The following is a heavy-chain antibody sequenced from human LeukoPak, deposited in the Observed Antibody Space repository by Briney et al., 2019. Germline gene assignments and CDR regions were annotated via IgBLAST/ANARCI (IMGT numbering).Heavy chain of an antibody. V-gene: IGHV3-74*01. D-gene: IGHD3-16*01. CDR2: INGDGSST. CDR1: GFTFRSYW. J-gene: IGHJ5*02. CDR3: ARHYGP. Sequence: GGSLRLSCAASGFTFRSYWMHWVRQAPGKGLVWVSRINGDGSSTTYADPVKGRFTISRDNAKNTLYLQMNSLRAEDTAVYYCARHYGPWGQGTLVTVSS.